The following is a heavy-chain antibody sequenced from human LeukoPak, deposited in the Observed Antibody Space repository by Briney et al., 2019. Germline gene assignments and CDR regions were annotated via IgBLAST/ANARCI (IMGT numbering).Heavy chain of an antibody. D-gene: IGHD6-13*01. CDR3: ARSVPYGTTWYGRSDC. CDR2: IRHDGSTK. J-gene: IGHJ4*02. CDR1: GFPFYSYW. Sequence: GGSLRLSCTASGFPFYSYWMTWVRQTPGKGLEWVANIRHDGSTKYYVDSVKGRFTISRDNAMNSMYLQMDSLRVEDTAIYYCARSVPYGTTWYGRSDCWGQGTQVTVSS. V-gene: IGHV3-7*03.